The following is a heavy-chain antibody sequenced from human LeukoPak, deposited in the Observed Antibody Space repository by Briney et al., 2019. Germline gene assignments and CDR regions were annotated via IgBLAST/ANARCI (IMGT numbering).Heavy chain of an antibody. D-gene: IGHD2-21*01. CDR3: ARASTYCGGDCYGLDY. CDR2: IIPIFGTA. J-gene: IGHJ4*02. CDR1: GYTFTSYV. Sequence: TSVKVSCKASGYTFTSYVITWVRQAPGQGLEWMGGIIPIFGTANYAQKFQGRVTITTDESTSTAYMELSSLRSEDTAVYYCARASTYCGGDCYGLDYWGQGTLVTLSS. V-gene: IGHV1-69*05.